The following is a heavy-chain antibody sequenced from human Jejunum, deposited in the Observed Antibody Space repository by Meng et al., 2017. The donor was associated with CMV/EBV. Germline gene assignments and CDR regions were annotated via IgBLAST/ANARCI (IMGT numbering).Heavy chain of an antibody. J-gene: IGHJ6*02. V-gene: IGHV3-48*03. D-gene: IGHD3-22*01. CDR2: SNRGDSVI. Sequence: SELNLRNHERNGGRQARGKGLEWLSHSNRGDSVILCEDSVRGRFTISRDVAKNSLYMQMNSLRAEDTALYYCARVYSRGFVYHMDVWGQGTTVTVSS. CDR1: ELNLRNHE. CDR3: ARVYSRGFVYHMDV.